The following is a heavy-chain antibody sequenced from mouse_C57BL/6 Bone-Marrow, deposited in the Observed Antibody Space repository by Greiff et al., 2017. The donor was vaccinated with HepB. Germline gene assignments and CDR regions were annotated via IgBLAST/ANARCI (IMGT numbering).Heavy chain of an antibody. CDR1: GYSFTGYY. D-gene: IGHD1-1*02. CDR3: ASGGLLRVFAY. CDR2: INPSTGGT. V-gene: IGHV1-43*01. Sequence: VQLKQSGPELVKPGASVKISCKASGYSFTGYYMHWVKQSPEKSLEWIGEINPSTGGTSYNQKFKGKATLTVDKSSSTAYMQLKSLTSEDSAVYYCASGGLLRVFAYWGQGTLVTVSA. J-gene: IGHJ3*01.